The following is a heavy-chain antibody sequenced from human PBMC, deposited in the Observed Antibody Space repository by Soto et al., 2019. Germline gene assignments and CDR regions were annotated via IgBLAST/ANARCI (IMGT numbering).Heavy chain of an antibody. J-gene: IGHJ4*02. Sequence: PGGSLRLSCAASGFTFSSYGMHWVRQAPGKGLERVAVIWYDGSNKYYADSVKGRFTISRDNSKNTLYLQMNSLRAEDTAVYYCARGPCSGGSCYSTFFDYWGQGTLVTVSS. CDR2: IWYDGSNK. D-gene: IGHD2-15*01. CDR3: ARGPCSGGSCYSTFFDY. CDR1: GFTFSSYG. V-gene: IGHV3-33*01.